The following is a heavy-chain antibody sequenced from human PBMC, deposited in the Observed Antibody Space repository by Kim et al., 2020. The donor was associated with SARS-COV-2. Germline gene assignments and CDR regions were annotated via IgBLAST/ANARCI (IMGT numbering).Heavy chain of an antibody. CDR3: ARHTGRGNYYYYGMDV. CDR2: IYPGDSDT. D-gene: IGHD3-10*01. CDR1: GYSFTSYW. J-gene: IGHJ6*02. V-gene: IGHV5-51*01. Sequence: GESLKISCKGSGYSFTSYWIGWVRQMPGKGLEWMRIIYPGDSDTRYSPSFQGQVTISADKSISTAYLQWSSLKASDTAMYYCARHTGRGNYYYYGMDVWGQGTTVTVSS.